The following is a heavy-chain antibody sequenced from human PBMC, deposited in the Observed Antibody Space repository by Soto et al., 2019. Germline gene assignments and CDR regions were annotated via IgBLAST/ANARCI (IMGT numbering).Heavy chain of an antibody. CDR3: ARDMGTGAFDY. CDR2: ISSSSSYI. D-gene: IGHD1-1*01. J-gene: IGHJ4*02. CDR1: GFTFSSYS. Sequence: GALRLSCAASGFTFSSYSMNWVRQAPGKGLEWVSSISSSSSYIYYADSVKGRFTISRDNAKNSLYLQMNSLRAEDTAVYYCARDMGTGAFDYWGQGTLVTVSS. V-gene: IGHV3-21*01.